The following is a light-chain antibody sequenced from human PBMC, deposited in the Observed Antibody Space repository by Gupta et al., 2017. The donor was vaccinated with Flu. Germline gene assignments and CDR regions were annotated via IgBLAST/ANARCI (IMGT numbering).Light chain of an antibody. J-gene: IGKJ4*01. CDR1: QSVSSD. V-gene: IGKV3-15*01. Sequence: EIVMTQSPATLSVSPGERATLSCRASQSVSSDLAWYQQKRGQPPRLLIYGASARATGTPARFSGSGSGTEFSLTISSLQSEDFVIDYCQQYKSWPLTFGGGTKVEIK. CDR2: GAS. CDR3: QQYKSWPLT.